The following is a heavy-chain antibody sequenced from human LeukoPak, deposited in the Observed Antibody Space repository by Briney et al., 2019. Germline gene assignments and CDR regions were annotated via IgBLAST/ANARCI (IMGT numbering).Heavy chain of an antibody. D-gene: IGHD3-10*01. CDR2: IYTSGST. Sequence: SQTLSLTYTVSGGSISSGSYYWSWIRQPAGKGLEWIGRIYTSGSTKYNPSLKSRVTISVDTSKNQFSLKLSSVTAADTAVYYCARLPPYYYGSGSFHYYYYMDVWGKGTTVTVSS. CDR3: ARLPPYYYGSGSFHYYYYMDV. CDR1: GGSISSGSYY. V-gene: IGHV4-61*02. J-gene: IGHJ6*03.